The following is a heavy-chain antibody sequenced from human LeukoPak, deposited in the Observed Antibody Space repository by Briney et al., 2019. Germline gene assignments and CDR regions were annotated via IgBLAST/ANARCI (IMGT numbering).Heavy chain of an antibody. CDR3: ARGVGYCCDGACYGPPRYTCYSGLDV. CDR1: GFSFSSYY. V-gene: IGHV3-7*03. CDR2: INPDGSER. J-gene: IGHJ6*02. D-gene: IGHD2-21*02. Sequence: GGSPRLSCAASGFSFSSYYMSWVRQAPGKGLEWVALINPDGSERYYVDSVKGRFTISRDNAKNSLYLQMNSLRAEDTAVYYCARGVGYCCDGACYGPPRYTCYSGLDVWGQGTTVTVSS.